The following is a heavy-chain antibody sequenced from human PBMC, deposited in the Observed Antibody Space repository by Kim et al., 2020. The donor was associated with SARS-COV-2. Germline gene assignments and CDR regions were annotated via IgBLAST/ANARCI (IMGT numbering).Heavy chain of an antibody. CDR1: GGTFSSYA. V-gene: IGHV1-69*13. Sequence: SVKVSCKASGGTFSSYAISWVRQAPGQGLEWMGGIIPIFGTANYAQKFQGRVTITADESTSTAYMELSSLRSEDTAVYYCARDTLTPAAAGQPKYYYYGMDVWGQGTTVTVSS. CDR2: IIPIFGTA. D-gene: IGHD6-13*01. J-gene: IGHJ6*02. CDR3: ARDTLTPAAAGQPKYYYYGMDV.